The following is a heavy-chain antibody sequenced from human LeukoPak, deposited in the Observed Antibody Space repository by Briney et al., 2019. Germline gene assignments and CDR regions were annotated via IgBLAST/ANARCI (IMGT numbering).Heavy chain of an antibody. D-gene: IGHD6-13*01. CDR1: GYTFTSYA. Sequence: ASVKVSCKASGYTFTSYAMHWVRQAPGQRLEWMGWINAGNGNTKYSQKFQGRVTITRDTSASTAYMELSSLRSEDTAVYYCARDQYSSSKRYYYYGMDVWGQGTTVTVSS. CDR3: ARDQYSSSKRYYYYGMDV. V-gene: IGHV1-3*01. CDR2: INAGNGNT. J-gene: IGHJ6*02.